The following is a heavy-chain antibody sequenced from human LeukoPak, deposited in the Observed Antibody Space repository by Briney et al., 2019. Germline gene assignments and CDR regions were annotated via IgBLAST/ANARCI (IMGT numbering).Heavy chain of an antibody. CDR1: GGSIGTLY. J-gene: IGHJ5*02. D-gene: IGHD2-2*01. Sequence: SETLSLTCTVSGGSIGTLYWSWIRQPPGKGLEWIGYIYYNGITNYNPSLRSRVTISVDTSKNQFSLKLTSVTAADTAVYYCARDRFGPAAPEINWFDPWGQGTLVTVSS. CDR2: IYYNGIT. CDR3: ARDRFGPAAPEINWFDP. V-gene: IGHV4-59*11.